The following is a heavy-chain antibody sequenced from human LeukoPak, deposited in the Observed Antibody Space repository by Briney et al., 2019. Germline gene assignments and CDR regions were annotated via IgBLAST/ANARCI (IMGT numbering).Heavy chain of an antibody. Sequence: ASVKVSCKSSGCTFTGYYMHWVRQAPGQGLERMGWINPNSGGTNYAQKFQGRVTMTRDTSISTAYMELSRLRSDDTAVYYCARGTELIWFGEGGNWFDPWGQGTLVTVSS. D-gene: IGHD3-10*01. J-gene: IGHJ5*02. CDR3: ARGTELIWFGEGGNWFDP. CDR1: GCTFTGYY. CDR2: INPNSGGT. V-gene: IGHV1-2*02.